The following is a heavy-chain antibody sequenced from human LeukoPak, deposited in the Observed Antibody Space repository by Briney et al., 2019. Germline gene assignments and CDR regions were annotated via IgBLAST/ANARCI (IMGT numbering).Heavy chain of an antibody. V-gene: IGHV3-66*01. CDR1: EFSVGSNY. CDR3: VKVRYGSGSYLYYYYMDV. CDR2: IYSGGST. Sequence: GGSLRLSCAASEFSVGSNYMTWVRQAPGKGLEWVSLIYSGGSTYYADSVKGRFTISRDNSKNTLYLQMNSLRAEDTAVYYCVKVRYGSGSYLYYYYMDVWGKGTTVTVSS. J-gene: IGHJ6*03. D-gene: IGHD3-10*01.